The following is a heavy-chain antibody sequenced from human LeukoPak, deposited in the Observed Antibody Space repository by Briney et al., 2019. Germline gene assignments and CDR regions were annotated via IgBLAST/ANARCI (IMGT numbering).Heavy chain of an antibody. D-gene: IGHD2-2*01. J-gene: IGHJ4*02. V-gene: IGHV4-30-4*02. Sequence: PSETLSLTCTVSGGSISSGDYYWSWIRQPPGKGLEWIAYISHSGGTYYNPSLKSRATISLDTSRNQFSLKLSSVTAADTAVYYCARLTRRSRNYFENWGQGTLVTVSS. CDR3: ARLTRRSRNYFEN. CDR1: GGSISSGDYY. CDR2: ISHSGGT.